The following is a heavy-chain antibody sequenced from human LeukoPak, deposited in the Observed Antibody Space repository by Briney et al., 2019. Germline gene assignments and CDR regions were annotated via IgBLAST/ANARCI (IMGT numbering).Heavy chain of an antibody. CDR3: ARGGWLVLRYFDY. Sequence: GASVKASCKASGYTFTSYDINWVRQATGQGLEWMGWMNPSSGDAGYAPKFQGRVTMTRNTSISTAYMELSSLRSEDTAVYYCARGGWLVLRYFDYWGQGALVTVSS. CDR2: MNPSSGDA. V-gene: IGHV1-8*01. D-gene: IGHD3-9*01. CDR1: GYTFTSYD. J-gene: IGHJ4*02.